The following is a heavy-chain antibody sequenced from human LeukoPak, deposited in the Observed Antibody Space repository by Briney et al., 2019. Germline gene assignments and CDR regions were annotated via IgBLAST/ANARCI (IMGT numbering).Heavy chain of an antibody. CDR1: GGSISSGGYY. CDR2: IYYSGST. CDR3: AREGLGYCSSTSCSEYYFDY. V-gene: IGHV4-31*03. D-gene: IGHD2-2*01. J-gene: IGHJ4*02. Sequence: PSETLSLTCTVSGGSISSGGYYWSWIRQHPGTGLEWIGYIYYSGSTYYNPSLKSRVTISVDTSKNQFSLKLSSVTAADTAVYYCAREGLGYCSSTSCSEYYFDYWGQGTLVTVSS.